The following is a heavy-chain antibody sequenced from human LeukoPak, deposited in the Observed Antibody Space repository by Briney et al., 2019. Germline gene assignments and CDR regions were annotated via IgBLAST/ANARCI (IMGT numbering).Heavy chain of an antibody. V-gene: IGHV3-23*01. Sequence: GGSLRLSCAASGFTFNICAMTWVRQAPGKGLEWVSGISGSGDTTYYADSVKGRFTISRDNSKNTLYVQMHSLRAEDTAIYYCAKVYATGTTLVVRNQYLDCWGQGTLVTVSS. D-gene: IGHD1-1*01. CDR1: GFTFNICA. J-gene: IGHJ4*02. CDR2: ISGSGDTT. CDR3: AKVYATGTTLVVRNQYLDC.